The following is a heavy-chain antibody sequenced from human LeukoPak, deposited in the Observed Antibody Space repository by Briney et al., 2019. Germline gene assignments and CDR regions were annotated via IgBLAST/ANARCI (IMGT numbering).Heavy chain of an antibody. CDR2: ISGSGGST. D-gene: IGHD4-17*01. Sequence: PGGSLRLSCAASGFTFSSCAMSWVRQAPGKGLEWVSAISGSGGSTYYADSVKGRFTISRDNSKNTLYLQMNSLRAEDTAVYYCAKDSRYGDYVFYFDYWGQGTLVTVSS. CDR1: GFTFSSCA. J-gene: IGHJ4*02. V-gene: IGHV3-23*01. CDR3: AKDSRYGDYVFYFDY.